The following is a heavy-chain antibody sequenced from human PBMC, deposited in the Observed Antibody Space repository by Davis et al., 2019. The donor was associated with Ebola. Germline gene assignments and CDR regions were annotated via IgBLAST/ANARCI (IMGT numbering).Heavy chain of an antibody. V-gene: IGHV3-7*03. CDR2: IKQDGSEK. D-gene: IGHD4-17*01. CDR3: ARGSTVTTRIPTGPEFDY. Sequence: GESPKISCAASGFTFSSYWMSWVRQAPGKGLEWVANIKQDGSEKYYVDSVKGRFTISRDNAKNSLYLQMNSLRAEDTGVYYCARGSTVTTRIPTGPEFDYWGQGTLVTVSS. CDR1: GFTFSSYW. J-gene: IGHJ4*02.